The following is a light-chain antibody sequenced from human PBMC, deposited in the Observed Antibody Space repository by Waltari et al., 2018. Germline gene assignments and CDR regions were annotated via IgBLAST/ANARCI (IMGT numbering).Light chain of an antibody. J-gene: IGLJ3*02. CDR3: SSYTSNSTLGV. CDR1: NSHIVGYNF. V-gene: IGLV2-14*03. Sequence: QSALTQPASVSGSPGQSITLSCTGTNSHIVGYNFVSWYQQHPAKAPKLMIFDVTNRPSGVSDRFSGSKSGNTASLTISGLQADDEAVYYCSSYTSNSTLGVFGGGTRLTVL. CDR2: DVT.